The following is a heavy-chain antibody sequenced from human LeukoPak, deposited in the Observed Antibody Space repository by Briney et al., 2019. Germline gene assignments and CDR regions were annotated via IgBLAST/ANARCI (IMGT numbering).Heavy chain of an antibody. Sequence: PGRSLRLSCAASGFTFSSYAMRWVRQAPGKGLEWVAVISYDGSNKYYADSVKGRFTISRDNSKNTLYLQMNSLRAEDTAVYYCARGYCSSTSCYRRGNWFDPWGQGTLVTVSS. CDR3: ARGYCSSTSCYRRGNWFDP. CDR2: ISYDGSNK. D-gene: IGHD2-2*01. V-gene: IGHV3-30*04. J-gene: IGHJ5*02. CDR1: GFTFSSYA.